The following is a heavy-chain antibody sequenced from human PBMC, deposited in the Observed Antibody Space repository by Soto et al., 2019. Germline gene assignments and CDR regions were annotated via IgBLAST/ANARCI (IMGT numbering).Heavy chain of an antibody. V-gene: IGHV4-39*01. CDR2: IYYSGRT. Sequence: LSLTCTVSGGSISGDYWGWIRQPPGKGLEWIATIYYSGRTFYNPSLESRVTIYVDTSRDQFSLKLTSVTAADTAVYYCARLPRTTTSGSGTDFWGQGTLVTVSS. D-gene: IGHD3-10*01. J-gene: IGHJ4*02. CDR3: ARLPRTTTSGSGTDF. CDR1: GGSISGDY.